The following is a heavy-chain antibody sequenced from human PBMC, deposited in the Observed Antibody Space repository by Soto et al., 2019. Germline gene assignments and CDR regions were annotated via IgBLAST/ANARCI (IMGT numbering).Heavy chain of an antibody. CDR1: GYTFPSYG. V-gene: IGHV1-18*01. CDR2: ISAHNGNT. CDR3: ARGRYGDY. Sequence: QVHLVQSGAEVKKPGPSVKVSCKASGYTFPSYGITWVRQAPGQGLEWMGWISAHNGNTDYAQKLQGRVIVTRDTSTSTAYMELRSLISDDTAVHYCARGRYGDYWGQGALVTVSS. J-gene: IGHJ4*02. D-gene: IGHD1-1*01.